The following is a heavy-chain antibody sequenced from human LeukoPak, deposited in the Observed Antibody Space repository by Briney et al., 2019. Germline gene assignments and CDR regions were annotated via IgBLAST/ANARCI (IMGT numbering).Heavy chain of an antibody. D-gene: IGHD2-21*01. CDR1: GFIFTSYS. CDR3: AKAPVTSCRGAYCYPFDS. CDR2: ISSSSSTI. V-gene: IGHV3-48*01. J-gene: IGHJ4*02. Sequence: PGGSLRLSCAASGFIFTSYSMNWVRQAPGKGLEWISYISSSSSTIYYADSVRGRFTISRDNSKNTLYLQMNSLRAEDAAVYFCAKAPVTSCRGAYCYPFDSWGQGTLVTVSS.